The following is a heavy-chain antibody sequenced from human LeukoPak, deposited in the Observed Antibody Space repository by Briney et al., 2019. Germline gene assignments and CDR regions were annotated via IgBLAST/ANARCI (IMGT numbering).Heavy chain of an antibody. J-gene: IGHJ4*02. Sequence: PGGSLRLSCAASGFTFSSYAMHWVRQAPGKGLEWVANIKQDGSEKYYVDSVKGRFTISRDNAKNSLYLQMNSLRAEDTAVYYCARVFDWLLDYWGQGTLVTVSS. CDR3: ARVFDWLLDY. V-gene: IGHV3-7*01. CDR1: GFTFSSYA. D-gene: IGHD3-9*01. CDR2: IKQDGSEK.